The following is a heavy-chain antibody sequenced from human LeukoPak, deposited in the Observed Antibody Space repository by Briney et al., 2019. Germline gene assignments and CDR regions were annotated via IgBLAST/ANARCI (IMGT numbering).Heavy chain of an antibody. CDR3: AREPRLETGEGSGDY. V-gene: IGHV4-30-4*01. CDR1: GGSISSGDYY. J-gene: IGHJ4*02. D-gene: IGHD7-27*01. Sequence: PSETLSLTCTVSGGSISSGDYYWSWIRQPPGKGLEWIGYIYYSGSTYYNPSLKSRVTISVDTSKNQFSLKPSSVTAADTAVYYCAREPRLETGEGSGDYWGQGTLVTVSS. CDR2: IYYSGST.